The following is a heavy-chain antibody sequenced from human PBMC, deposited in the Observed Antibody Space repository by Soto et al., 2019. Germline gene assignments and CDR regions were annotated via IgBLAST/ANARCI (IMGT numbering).Heavy chain of an antibody. Sequence: GASVKVSCKVSGYTLTELSMHWVRQAPGKGLEWMGGFDPEDGETIYAQKFQGRVTMTEDTSTDTAYMELSSLRSEDTAVYYCAGAGWSSSGYYSDYWGQGTLVTVSS. J-gene: IGHJ4*02. CDR2: FDPEDGET. CDR3: AGAGWSSSGYYSDY. CDR1: GYTLTELS. D-gene: IGHD3-22*01. V-gene: IGHV1-24*01.